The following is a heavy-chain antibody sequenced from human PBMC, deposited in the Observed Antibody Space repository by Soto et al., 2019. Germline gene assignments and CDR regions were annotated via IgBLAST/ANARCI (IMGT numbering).Heavy chain of an antibody. J-gene: IGHJ6*02. D-gene: IGHD4-4*01. CDR3: ARGTPRLQTPPYSYYGMDV. Sequence: QVQLVQSGAEVKKPGSSVKVSCKASGGTFSSYAISWVRQAPGQGLEWMGGIIPIFGTANYAQKFQGRVTITADESTSTAYMELSSLRSEDTAVYYCARGTPRLQTPPYSYYGMDVWGQGTMVTVSS. CDR2: IIPIFGTA. V-gene: IGHV1-69*12. CDR1: GGTFSSYA.